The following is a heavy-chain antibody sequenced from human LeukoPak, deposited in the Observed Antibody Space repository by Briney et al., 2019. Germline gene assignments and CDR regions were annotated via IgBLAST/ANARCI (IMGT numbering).Heavy chain of an antibody. CDR1: GFTFSSYS. J-gene: IGHJ4*02. Sequence: GGSLRLSCAASGFTFSSYSMNCVRQAPGKGLEWVSSISSSSSYIYYADSVKGRFTISRDNAKNSLFLQMNSLRAEDTAVYYCARGGDSGDPWSGYSSGQGPLVTVSS. V-gene: IGHV3-21*01. CDR3: ARGGDSGDPWSGYS. CDR2: ISSSSSYI. D-gene: IGHD4-17*01.